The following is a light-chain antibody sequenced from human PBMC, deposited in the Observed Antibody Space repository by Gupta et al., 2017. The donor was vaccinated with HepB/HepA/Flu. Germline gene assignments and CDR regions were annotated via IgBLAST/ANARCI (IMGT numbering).Light chain of an antibody. J-gene: IGLJ2*01. Sequence: QSVLTQPPSASGTPGPRVTIPCSGSSSNIGSNTVNWYQQLPATAPKLLIYINNQRPSGVPDRFSGSKSGTPASLTTXGXQAEDVXDYYCAAGDDSMNGLVFGGGTKLTVL. CDR2: INN. CDR3: AAGDDSMNGLV. CDR1: SSNIGSNT. V-gene: IGLV1-44*01.